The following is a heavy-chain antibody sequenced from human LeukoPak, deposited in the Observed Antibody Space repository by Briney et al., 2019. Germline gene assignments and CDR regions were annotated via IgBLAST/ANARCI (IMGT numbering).Heavy chain of an antibody. D-gene: IGHD6-19*01. CDR1: GYTFTSYA. J-gene: IGHJ1*01. V-gene: IGHV1-3*01. CDR2: INAGNGNT. CDR3: ARGLYSSGWADYFQH. Sequence: ASVKVSCKASGYTFTSYAMHWVRQAPGQRLEWMGWINAGNGNTKYSQKFQGRVTITRDTSASTAYMELSSLRSEDTAVYYCARGLYSSGWADYFQHWGQGTLVTVPS.